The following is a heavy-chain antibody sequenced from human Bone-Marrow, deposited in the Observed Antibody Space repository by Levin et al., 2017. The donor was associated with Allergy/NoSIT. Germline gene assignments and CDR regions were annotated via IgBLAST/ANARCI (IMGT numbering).Heavy chain of an antibody. V-gene: IGHV3-21*01. CDR3: ARDSLIYDSGLTSFDY. CDR1: GFTFSGYT. Sequence: GESLKISCTASGFTFSGYTFNWVRQAPGKGLEWLASISASGTYIHYADSVKGRFTISRENTKDSVYLEMSSLRAEDAAVYYCARDSLIYDSGLTSFDYWGQGTLVAVSS. CDR2: ISASGTYI. D-gene: IGHD3-10*01. J-gene: IGHJ4*02.